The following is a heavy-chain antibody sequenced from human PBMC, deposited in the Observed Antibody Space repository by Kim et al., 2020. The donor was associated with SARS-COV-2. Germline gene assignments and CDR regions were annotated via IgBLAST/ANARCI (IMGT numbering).Heavy chain of an antibody. Sequence: SETLSLTCTVTGGSISTYYWSWIRQPPGKGLEWIGYMYNTGSANYNPSLESRVAISLDTSKNQFSLKLSSVTAADTAVYYCARLLGGYDKFDYWGQGTLVTVSS. V-gene: IGHV4-59*08. CDR2: MYNTGSA. CDR3: ARLLGGYDKFDY. J-gene: IGHJ4*02. D-gene: IGHD5-12*01. CDR1: GGSISTYY.